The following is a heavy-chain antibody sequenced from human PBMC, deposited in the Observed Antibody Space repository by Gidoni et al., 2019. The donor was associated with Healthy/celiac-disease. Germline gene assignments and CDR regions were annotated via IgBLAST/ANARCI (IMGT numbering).Heavy chain of an antibody. CDR1: GFTFSSYA. V-gene: IGHV3-30*01. Sequence: QVQLVESGGGVVQPGRSLRLSCAASGFTFSSYAMHWVRQAPGKGLEWVAVISYDGSNKYYADSVKGRFTISRDNSKNTLYLQMNSLRAEDTAVYYCARGRGKYQLLLAPIDYWGQGTLVTVSS. CDR2: ISYDGSNK. J-gene: IGHJ4*02. CDR3: ARGRGKYQLLLAPIDY. D-gene: IGHD2-2*01.